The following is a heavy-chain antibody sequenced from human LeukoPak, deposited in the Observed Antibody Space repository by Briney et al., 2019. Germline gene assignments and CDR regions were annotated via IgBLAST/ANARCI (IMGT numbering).Heavy chain of an antibody. CDR1: GDSISSSSYY. D-gene: IGHD3-10*01. CDR2: IYYSGST. Sequence: SETLSLTCTVSGDSISSSSYYWGWIRQSPGKGLEWIGSIYYSGSTYYNPSLKSRVTISIDTSKSQFSLRLTSVTAADTAIYYCARHQKSGAEDSDYWGQGTLVTVSS. CDR3: ARHQKSGAEDSDY. J-gene: IGHJ4*02. V-gene: IGHV4-39*01.